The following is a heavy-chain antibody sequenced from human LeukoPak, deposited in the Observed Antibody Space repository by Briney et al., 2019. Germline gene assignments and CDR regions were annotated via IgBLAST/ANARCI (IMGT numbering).Heavy chain of an antibody. D-gene: IGHD3-10*01. CDR1: GGSISSGDYY. V-gene: IGHV4-30-4*01. CDR2: IYYSGST. Sequence: SETLSLTCTVSGGSISSGDYYWSWIRQPPGKGLEWIGYIYYSGSTYYNPSLKSRVTISVDTSKNQFSLKLSSVTAADTAVYYCARVPLTMVRDHDVDYWGQGTLVTVSS. CDR3: ARVPLTMVRDHDVDY. J-gene: IGHJ4*02.